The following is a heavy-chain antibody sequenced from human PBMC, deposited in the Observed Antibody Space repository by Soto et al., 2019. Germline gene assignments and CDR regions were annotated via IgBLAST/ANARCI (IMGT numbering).Heavy chain of an antibody. J-gene: IGHJ4*02. Sequence: QVQLQESGPGLVKPSQTLSLTCTVSGGSISSGDYYWNWIRQPPGKGLEWIGYIYYSGSTDYNPSLKSRVTISVDTSKNQFSLKLSSVTAADTAVYYCARGDGGYGLYYFDYWGQGTLVTVSS. V-gene: IGHV4-30-4*01. D-gene: IGHD5-12*01. CDR2: IYYSGST. CDR3: ARGDGGYGLYYFDY. CDR1: GGSISSGDYY.